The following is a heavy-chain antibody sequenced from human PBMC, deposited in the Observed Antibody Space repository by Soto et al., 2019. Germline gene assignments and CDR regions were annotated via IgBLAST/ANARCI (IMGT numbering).Heavy chain of an antibody. D-gene: IGHD6-19*01. Sequence: SETLSLTCTVSGGSISSYYWSWIRQPAGKGLEWIGRIYTSGSTNYNPSLTGRATLLVDTSKNRFSLNLNSVTAADTAVYYCAIPPPIEVAGPDYWGQGTLVTVSS. CDR1: GGSISSYY. CDR2: IYTSGST. CDR3: AIPPPIEVAGPDY. J-gene: IGHJ4*02. V-gene: IGHV4-4*07.